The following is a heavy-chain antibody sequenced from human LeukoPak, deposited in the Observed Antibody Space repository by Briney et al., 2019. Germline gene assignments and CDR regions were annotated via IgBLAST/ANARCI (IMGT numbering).Heavy chain of an antibody. Sequence: PSQTLSLTCTVSGGTISSGSHYWSWIRQPAGQGLEWIGRIHTTVNTNYNPSLKSRVTISLVTSKNQFSLKLSSVTAADTAVYYCARGNLATGTFYFDYWGQGTLVTVSS. J-gene: IGHJ4*02. D-gene: IGHD6-13*01. V-gene: IGHV4-61*02. CDR1: GGTISSGSHY. CDR3: ARGNLATGTFYFDY. CDR2: IHTTVNT.